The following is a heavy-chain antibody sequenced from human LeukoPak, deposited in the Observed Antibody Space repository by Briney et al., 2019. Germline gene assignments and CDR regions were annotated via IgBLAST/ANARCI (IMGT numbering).Heavy chain of an antibody. CDR3: ARAFKRSKIGVVVAATAGPLDS. D-gene: IGHD2-15*01. V-gene: IGHV3-11*01. J-gene: IGHJ4*02. CDR1: GFTFSDHY. CDR2: ISSSGANI. Sequence: GGSLRLSCAASGFTFSDHYMTWVRQAPGKGLEWVSYISSSGANIFYADSVEGRFTISRDNGRSSLSLQMDSLRVEDTAVYYCARAFKRSKIGVVVAATAGPLDSWGQGTLVTVSS.